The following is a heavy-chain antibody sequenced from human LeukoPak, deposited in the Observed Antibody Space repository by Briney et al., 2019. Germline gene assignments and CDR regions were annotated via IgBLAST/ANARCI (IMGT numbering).Heavy chain of an antibody. D-gene: IGHD4-17*01. CDR3: ARGSFGYGDYDY. Sequence: SVKVSCKASGGTFSSYAISWVRQAPGQGLEWMGGIIPIFGTANYAQKFQGRVTITADESTSTAYMELSSLRSEDTAVYYCARGSFGYGDYDYWGQGTLVTVSS. CDR1: GGTFSSYA. CDR2: IIPIFGTA. V-gene: IGHV1-69*13. J-gene: IGHJ4*02.